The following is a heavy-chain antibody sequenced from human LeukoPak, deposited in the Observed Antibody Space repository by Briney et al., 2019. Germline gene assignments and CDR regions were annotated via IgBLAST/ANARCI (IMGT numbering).Heavy chain of an antibody. Sequence: SVKVSCKASGYTFTTYYIHWVRQAPVQGLEWMGGIIPIFGTANYAQKFQGRVTITADKSTSTAYMELSSLRSEDTAVYYCARLGNVGPDYWGQGTLVTVSS. CDR1: GYTFTTYY. V-gene: IGHV1-69*06. D-gene: IGHD1-26*01. CDR2: IIPIFGTA. J-gene: IGHJ4*02. CDR3: ARLGNVGPDY.